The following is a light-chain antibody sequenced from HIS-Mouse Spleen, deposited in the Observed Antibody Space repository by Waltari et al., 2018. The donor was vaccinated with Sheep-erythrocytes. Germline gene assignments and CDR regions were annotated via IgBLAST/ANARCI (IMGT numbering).Light chain of an antibody. CDR2: DVS. Sequence: QSALTQPRSVSGSPGQSVTLSCTGTSSDVGGDIYVSWYQQHPGKAPNLLIYDVSKRPSGVPDRFSGSKSGNTASLTISGLQAEDEADYYCCSYAGSYNHVFATGTKVTVL. V-gene: IGLV2-11*01. J-gene: IGLJ1*01. CDR1: SSDVGGDIY. CDR3: CSYAGSYNHV.